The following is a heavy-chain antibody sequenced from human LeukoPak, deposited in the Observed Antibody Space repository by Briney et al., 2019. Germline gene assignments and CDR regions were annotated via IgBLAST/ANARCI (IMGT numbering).Heavy chain of an antibody. Sequence: GGSLRLSCAASGFTFSSYAMSWVRQAPGKGLEWVSAISGSGGSTYYADSVKGRFTISRDNSKNTLYLQMNSLRAEDTAVYYCARSFYSYGDFDYWGQGTLVTVSS. D-gene: IGHD5-18*01. CDR2: ISGSGGST. CDR3: ARSFYSYGDFDY. J-gene: IGHJ4*02. CDR1: GFTFSSYA. V-gene: IGHV3-23*01.